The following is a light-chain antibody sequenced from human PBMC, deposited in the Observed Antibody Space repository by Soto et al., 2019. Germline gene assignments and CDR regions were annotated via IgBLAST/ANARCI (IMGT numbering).Light chain of an antibody. Sequence: QTVVTQEPSFSVSPGGTVTLTCGLTSDSVSTTYYPTWYQQTPGQAPRTLIYSTNIRSSGVPDRFSGSILGNKAALTITGAQADDESDYYCVLYMGSGIWVFGGGTKLTVL. J-gene: IGLJ3*02. V-gene: IGLV8-61*01. CDR3: VLYMGSGIWV. CDR2: STN. CDR1: SDSVSTTYY.